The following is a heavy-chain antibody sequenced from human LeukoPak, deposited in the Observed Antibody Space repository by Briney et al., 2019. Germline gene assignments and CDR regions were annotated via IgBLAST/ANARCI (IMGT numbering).Heavy chain of an antibody. CDR1: GYTFTSYG. CDR3: ALVPAAHDFDY. J-gene: IGHJ4*02. Sequence: ASVTVSCTASGYTFTSYGISWVRQAPGQGLEWMGWISAYNGNTNYAQKLQGRVTMTTDTSTSTAYMELRSLRSDDTAVYYCALVPAAHDFDYWGQGTLVTVSS. D-gene: IGHD2-2*01. CDR2: ISAYNGNT. V-gene: IGHV1-18*01.